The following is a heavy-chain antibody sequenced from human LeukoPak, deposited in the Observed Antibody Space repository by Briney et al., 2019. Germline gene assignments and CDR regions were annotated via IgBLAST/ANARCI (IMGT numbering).Heavy chain of an antibody. CDR2: IWYDGSNK. CDR3: AKGSRNYNWNYSDYYYYMDV. D-gene: IGHD1-7*01. CDR1: GFTFSSYG. J-gene: IGHJ6*03. V-gene: IGHV3-33*06. Sequence: GGSLRLSRAASGFTFSSYGMHWVRQAPGKGLEWVAVIWYDGSNKYYADSVKGRFTISRDNSKNTLYLQMNSLRAEDTAVYYCAKGSRNYNWNYSDYYYYMDVWGKGTTVTVSS.